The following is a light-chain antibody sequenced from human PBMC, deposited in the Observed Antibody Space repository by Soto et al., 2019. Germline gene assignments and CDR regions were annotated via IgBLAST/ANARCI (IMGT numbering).Light chain of an antibody. V-gene: IGLV1-40*01. CDR2: GNN. CDR1: SSNIGARYN. CDR3: QSYDTSLSGSEV. Sequence: QLVLTQPPSVSGAPGQRVTISCTGSSSNIGARYNVHWYQQLPGRAPKLLIDGNNNRPSGVPDRFSGSKSGTSASLAITGLQAEDEADYYCQSYDTSLSGSEVFGGGTKVTVL. J-gene: IGLJ2*01.